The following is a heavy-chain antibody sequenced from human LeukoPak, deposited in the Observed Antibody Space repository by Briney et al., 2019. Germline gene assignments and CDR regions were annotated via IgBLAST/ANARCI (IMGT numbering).Heavy chain of an antibody. CDR3: ARDHWSKGDYGMDV. CDR2: ISAYNGNT. V-gene: IGHV1-18*01. Sequence: ASVKVSCKASGYTFTSYGISWVRQAPGQGLEWMGWISAYNGNTNYAQKLQGRVTMTTDTSTSTAYMELRSLRSDDTAVYYCARDHWSKGDYGMDVWGQGSTVTVSS. J-gene: IGHJ6*02. D-gene: IGHD2-8*02. CDR1: GYTFTSYG.